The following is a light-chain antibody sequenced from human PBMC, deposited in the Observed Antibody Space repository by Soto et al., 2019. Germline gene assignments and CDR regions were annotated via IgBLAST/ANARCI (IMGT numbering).Light chain of an antibody. V-gene: IGLV2-23*01. CDR1: SSDVGSYYL. J-gene: IGLJ1*01. Sequence: QSALTQAASVSGSPGQSITISCTGTSSDVGSYYLVSWYQQNPGKAPKLMIYEGTKRPSGVSNRFSGSKSGNTAFLTISGLQAEDEADYYCSSYAGSSTFVFGTGTKLTVL. CDR2: EGT. CDR3: SSYAGSSTFV.